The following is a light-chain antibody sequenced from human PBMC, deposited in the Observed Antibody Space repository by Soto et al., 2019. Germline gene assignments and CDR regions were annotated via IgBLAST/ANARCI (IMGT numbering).Light chain of an antibody. CDR3: PQYNNWPPIT. CDR1: QSVSSN. CDR2: AAS. Sequence: EIVMTQSPATLSVSPGERATLSCRASQSVSSNLAWYQQKPGQPPRLLIYAASTRATAIPARFSGSGSGTEFTLTISSLQSEDFAVYYCPQYNNWPPITFGQGTRLEIK. V-gene: IGKV3-15*01. J-gene: IGKJ5*01.